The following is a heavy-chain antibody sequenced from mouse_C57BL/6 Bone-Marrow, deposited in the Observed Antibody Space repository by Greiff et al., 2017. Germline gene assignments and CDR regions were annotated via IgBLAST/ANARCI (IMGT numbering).Heavy chain of an antibody. CDR3: AKGDGYIWYFDV. Sequence: QVQLQQPGAELVMPGASVKLSCKASGYTFTSYWMHWVKQRPGPGLEWIGELAPSDSYSNYNQKFKGQSTLTVDKSSSTAYMQLSRLTSEDSAVYYCAKGDGYIWYFDVWGTGTTVTVSS. CDR2: LAPSDSYS. CDR1: GYTFTSYW. J-gene: IGHJ1*03. D-gene: IGHD2-3*01. V-gene: IGHV1-69*01.